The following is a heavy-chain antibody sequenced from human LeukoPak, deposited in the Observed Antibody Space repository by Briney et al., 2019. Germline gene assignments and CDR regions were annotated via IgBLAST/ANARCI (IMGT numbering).Heavy chain of an antibody. Sequence: PSETLSLTCSVSDGSINSYYWNWIRRPPGKGLEWIGYIYYNGNTNYSPSLKSRVTMSVDTSKNLFSLKVSSVTAADTAVYYCARGRGNYYGMDVWGQGTTVTVSS. V-gene: IGHV4-59*01. J-gene: IGHJ6*02. CDR1: DGSINSYY. CDR3: ARGRGNYYGMDV. CDR2: IYYNGNT.